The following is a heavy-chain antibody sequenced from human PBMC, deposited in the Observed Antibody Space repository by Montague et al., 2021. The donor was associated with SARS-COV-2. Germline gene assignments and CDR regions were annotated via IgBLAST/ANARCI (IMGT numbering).Heavy chain of an antibody. CDR2: IYWDDDK. CDR1: GFSVSAPGVG. Sequence: PALVKPTQTLTLTCTVSGFSVSAPGVGVGWIRQPPGKALEWLALIYWDDDKRYSPSLNTRLTIIKDTSKNQVALTMTNVDPADTGAYFCARNSVRQRSGPLRYFDLWG. J-gene: IGHJ2*01. V-gene: IGHV2-5*02. CDR3: ARNSVRQRSGPLRYFDL. D-gene: IGHD6-25*01.